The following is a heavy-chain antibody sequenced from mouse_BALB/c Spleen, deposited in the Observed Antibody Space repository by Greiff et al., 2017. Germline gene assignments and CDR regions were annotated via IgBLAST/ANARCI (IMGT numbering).Heavy chain of an antibody. CDR3: ARESTMITTGGAWFAY. J-gene: IGHJ3*01. V-gene: IGHV2-9*02. CDR1: GFSLTSYG. D-gene: IGHD2-4*01. Sequence: QVQLKQSGPGLVAPSQSLSITCTVSGFSLTSYGVHWVRQPPGKGLEWLGVIWAGGSTNYNSALMSRLSISKDNSKSQVFLKMNSLQTDDTAMYYCARESTMITTGGAWFAYWGQGTLVTVSA. CDR2: IWAGGST.